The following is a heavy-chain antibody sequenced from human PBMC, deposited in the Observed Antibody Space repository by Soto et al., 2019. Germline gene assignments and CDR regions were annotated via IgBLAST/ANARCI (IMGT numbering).Heavy chain of an antibody. J-gene: IGHJ5*01. Sequence: QLQLQESGPGLVKPSETLSLTCTVSGVSIHNSHSFWAWIRQPPGKGLEFIGSVYYSGGANYNPAPTSRVTISVDTSKNQFSLTLNSVTAADTAVYHCGRVIEGATRHTDFDSWGQGTLVTVSS. CDR1: GVSIHNSHSF. V-gene: IGHV4-39*01. CDR2: VYYSGGA. CDR3: GRVIEGATRHTDFDS.